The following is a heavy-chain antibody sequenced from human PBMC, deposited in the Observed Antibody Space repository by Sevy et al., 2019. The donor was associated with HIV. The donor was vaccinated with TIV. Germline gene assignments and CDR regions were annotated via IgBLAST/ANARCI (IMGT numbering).Heavy chain of an antibody. J-gene: IGHJ4*02. D-gene: IGHD3-22*01. CDR2: ISSSSSTI. Sequence: GGSLRLSCAASGFTFSSYSMNWVRQAPGKGLEWVSYISSSSSTIYYADSVKGRFTISRDNAKNSPYLQMNSLRDEDTAVYYCARDHNPYYYDSSRYYGYWGQGTLVTVSS. V-gene: IGHV3-48*02. CDR1: GFTFSSYS. CDR3: ARDHNPYYYDSSRYYGY.